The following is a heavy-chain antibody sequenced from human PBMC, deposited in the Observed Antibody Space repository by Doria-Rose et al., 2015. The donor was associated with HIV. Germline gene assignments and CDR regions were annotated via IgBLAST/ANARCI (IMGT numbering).Heavy chain of an antibody. CDR2: INHSGST. Sequence: QVQLQQWDAGLVEPSETLSLTCAVFGGSFSGYYWSWIRQPPGKGLEWIGAINHSGSTNYKTSLKSRVTITLDTSKNLFSLRLSSVTAADTAVHYCARGLLRGGWNDVDYYYGMDVWGQGTTVTVSS. CDR3: ARGLLRGGWNDVDYYYGMDV. J-gene: IGHJ6*02. CDR1: GGSFSGYY. V-gene: IGHV4-34*01. D-gene: IGHD1-1*01.